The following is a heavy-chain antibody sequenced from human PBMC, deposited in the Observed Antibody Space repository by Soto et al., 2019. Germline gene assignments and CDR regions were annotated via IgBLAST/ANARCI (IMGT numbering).Heavy chain of an antibody. CDR2: INHSGST. D-gene: IGHD6-19*01. J-gene: IGHJ4*02. V-gene: IGHV4-34*01. CDR3: ARLPSGWYGITAYYFDY. CDR1: GGSFSGYY. Sequence: PSETLSLTCAVYGGSFSGYYWTWIRQPPGTGLEWIGEINHSGSTNYNPSLKSRVTISVDTSKNQFSLKLSSVTAADTAVYYCARLPSGWYGITAYYFDYWGQGTLVTVSS.